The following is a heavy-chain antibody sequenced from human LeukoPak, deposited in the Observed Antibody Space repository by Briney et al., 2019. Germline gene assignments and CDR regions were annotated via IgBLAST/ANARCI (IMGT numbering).Heavy chain of an antibody. CDR1: GYTFTSYY. J-gene: IGHJ4*02. D-gene: IGHD3-16*01. Sequence: ASVKVSCKASGYTFTSYYMHWVRQAPGQGLEWMGIINPSGGSTSYAQKFQGRVTMTGDTSTSTVYMELSSLRSEDTAVYYCARVALYYDYVWGSSTIPVGFDYWGQGTLVTVSS. CDR2: INPSGGST. CDR3: ARVALYYDYVWGSSTIPVGFDY. V-gene: IGHV1-46*01.